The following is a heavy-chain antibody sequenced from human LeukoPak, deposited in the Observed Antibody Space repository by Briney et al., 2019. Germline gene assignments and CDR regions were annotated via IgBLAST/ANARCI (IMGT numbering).Heavy chain of an antibody. CDR3: ARDATNYDPYGVDYFDY. D-gene: IGHD3-22*01. Sequence: SVKVSCKASENIFSSYAINWVRQAPGQGLEWVGGIIPIFGTGIYPQNFQGRVTITTEESTSTAYMELRSLRSDDTAVYYCARDATNYDPYGVDYFDYWGQGTLVTVSS. CDR2: IIPIFGTG. V-gene: IGHV1-69*05. CDR1: ENIFSSYA. J-gene: IGHJ4*02.